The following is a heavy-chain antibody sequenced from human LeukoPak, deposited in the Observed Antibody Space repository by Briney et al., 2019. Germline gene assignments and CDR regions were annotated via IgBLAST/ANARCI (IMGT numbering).Heavy chain of an antibody. D-gene: IGHD4-17*01. V-gene: IGHV3-74*01. CDR1: GFTFSTYW. Sequence: PGGSLRLSCAASGFTFSTYWMHWVRQAPGKGLVWVARIKGDGSSTIYADSVKGRFTISRDNSKNTLYLRTSSLRAEDTAVYYCARASTTVPNLLDHWGRGTLVTVPS. J-gene: IGHJ4*02. CDR3: ARASTTVPNLLDH. CDR2: IKGDGSST.